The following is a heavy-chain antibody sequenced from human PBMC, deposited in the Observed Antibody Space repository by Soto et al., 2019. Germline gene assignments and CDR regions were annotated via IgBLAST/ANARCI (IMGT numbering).Heavy chain of an antibody. Sequence: GSLRLSCAASGFTFSRYWMNWVRRAPGKGLEWVANIKQDGTEKNYVDSVKGRFTISRDNARNSLYLQMDSLRAEDTAVYFCARGDTPMITGMDSFDIWGQGTMVTVSS. CDR2: IKQDGTEK. D-gene: IGHD5-18*01. J-gene: IGHJ3*02. CDR3: ARGDTPMITGMDSFDI. CDR1: GFTFSRYW. V-gene: IGHV3-7*01.